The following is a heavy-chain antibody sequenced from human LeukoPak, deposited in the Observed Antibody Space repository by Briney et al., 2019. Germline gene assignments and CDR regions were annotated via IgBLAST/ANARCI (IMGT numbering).Heavy chain of an antibody. J-gene: IGHJ6*02. CDR1: GFTFSSYA. D-gene: IGHD3-16*01. V-gene: IGHV3-30-3*01. CDR3: ARDLGTFYYYYGMDV. CDR2: ISYDGSNK. Sequence: WRSLRLSCAASGFTFSSYAMHWVRQAPGKGLEWVAVISYDGSNKYYADSVKGRFTISRDNSKNTLYLQMNSLRAEDTAVYYCARDLGTFYYYYGMDVWGQGTTVTVSS.